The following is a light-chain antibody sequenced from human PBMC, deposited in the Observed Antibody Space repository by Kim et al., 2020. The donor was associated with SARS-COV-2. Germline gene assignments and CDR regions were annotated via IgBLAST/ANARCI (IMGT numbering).Light chain of an antibody. CDR2: QNN. Sequence: SYELTQPPSVSVSPGQTASIPCSGHKLGDTFASWYQQTPGQSPVLVMYQNNKRPAGIPERFSGSTSGNTAILTISGPQAMDEADYFCQAWDSTNAVFGGG. CDR3: QAWDSTNAV. CDR1: KLGDTF. V-gene: IGLV3-1*01. J-gene: IGLJ3*02.